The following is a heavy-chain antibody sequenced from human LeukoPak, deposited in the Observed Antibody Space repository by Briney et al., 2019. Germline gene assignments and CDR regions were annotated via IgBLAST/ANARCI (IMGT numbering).Heavy chain of an antibody. V-gene: IGHV4-38-2*02. CDR2: IYYSGST. CDR1: GYSISSGYY. CDR3: ARTGARGIVVVPLGWFDP. J-gene: IGHJ5*02. Sequence: SETLSLTCTVSGYSISSGYYWGWIRQPPGKGLEWIGSIYYSGSTYYNPSLKSRATISVDTSKNQFSLKLSSVTAADTAVYYCARTGARGIVVVPLGWFDPWGQGTLVTVSS. D-gene: IGHD2-2*01.